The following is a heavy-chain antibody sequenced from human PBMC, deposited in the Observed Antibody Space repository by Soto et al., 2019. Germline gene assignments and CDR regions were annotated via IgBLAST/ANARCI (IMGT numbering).Heavy chain of an antibody. CDR3: ARESAGSGKNNWFDP. D-gene: IGHD3-10*01. V-gene: IGHV4-59*01. Sequence: QVQLRESGPGLVKPSETLSLTCTVSGGSISPNYWSWIRQPPGKGLEWIGYIYYSWNTYYTPSLKSRVTMSVDTSRNELLLQLNSVTAADTAVYYCARESAGSGKNNWFDPWGHGTLVTVSS. CDR1: GGSISPNY. J-gene: IGHJ5*02. CDR2: IYYSWNT.